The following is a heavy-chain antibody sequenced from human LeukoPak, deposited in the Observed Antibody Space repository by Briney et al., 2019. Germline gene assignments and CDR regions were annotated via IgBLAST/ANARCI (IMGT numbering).Heavy chain of an antibody. J-gene: IGHJ4*02. CDR1: GGSISSGGYS. D-gene: IGHD2-2*01. V-gene: IGHV4-30-2*01. Sequence: SETLSLTCAVSGGSISSGGYSWSWIRQPPGKGLEWIGYIYHSGSTYYNPSLKSRVTISVDRSKNQFSLKLSSVTAADTAVYYCARARGYCSSNSCYFDYWGQGTLVTVSS. CDR2: IYHSGST. CDR3: ARARGYCSSNSCYFDY.